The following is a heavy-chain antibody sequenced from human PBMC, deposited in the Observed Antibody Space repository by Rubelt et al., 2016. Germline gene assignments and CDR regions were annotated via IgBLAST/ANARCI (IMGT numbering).Heavy chain of an antibody. CDR3: ARWDVDYLDY. V-gene: IGHV4-61*08. CDR1: GGSISSSDYY. CDR2: IYYSGST. D-gene: IGHD1-26*01. Sequence: QVQLQESGPGLVKPSETLSLTCTVSGGSISSSDYYWGWIRQPPGKGLEWIGYIYYSGSTNYNPSLMSRVTMSVDTSKNQFSRRLSSVTAADTAVYYCARWDVDYLDYWGQGTLVTVSS. J-gene: IGHJ4*01.